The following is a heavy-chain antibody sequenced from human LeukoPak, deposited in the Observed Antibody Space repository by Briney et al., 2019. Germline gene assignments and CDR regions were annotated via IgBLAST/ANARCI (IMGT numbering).Heavy chain of an antibody. CDR1: GGSISSGDHY. V-gene: IGHV4-30-4*01. J-gene: IGHJ4*02. CDR2: IYYSGST. CDR3: ARGSWSSSIDY. D-gene: IGHD6-6*01. Sequence: PSETLSLTCTVSGGSISSGDHYSSWIRQPPGKGVEWIGYIYYSGSTYYNPSLKSRVTISVDTSKNQFSLKLSSVTAADTAVYYCARGSWSSSIDYWGQGTLVTVSS.